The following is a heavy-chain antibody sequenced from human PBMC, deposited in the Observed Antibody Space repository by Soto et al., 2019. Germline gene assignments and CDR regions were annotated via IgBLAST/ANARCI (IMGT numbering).Heavy chain of an antibody. CDR1: GFTFSSYA. CDR3: ARDADWVRGVIIPSSYYYGMDV. V-gene: IGHV3-30-3*01. Sequence: PGGSLRLSCAASGFTFSSYAMHWVRQAPGKGLEWVAVISYDGSNKYYADSVKGRFTISRDNSKNTLYLQMNSLRAEDTAVYYCARDADWVRGVIIPSSYYYGMDVWGQGTTVTVSS. J-gene: IGHJ6*02. CDR2: ISYDGSNK. D-gene: IGHD3-10*01.